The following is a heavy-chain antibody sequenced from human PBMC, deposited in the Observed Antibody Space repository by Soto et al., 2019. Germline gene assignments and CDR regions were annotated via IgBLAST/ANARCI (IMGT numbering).Heavy chain of an antibody. CDR3: ARESWQVVATIVVGSGLSVYGMDV. CDR2: TSYRSKWYN. CDR1: GDRVSSNSDA. J-gene: IGHJ6*02. Sequence: SQTLSLTCTTSGDRVSSNSDASYWISQSPSRGLEWLGRTSYRSKWYNDYAVSVKSRITINPDTSKKQFSLQLNSVTPEDTAVDYCARESWQVVATIVVGSGLSVYGMDVCSQGTTVTVSS. V-gene: IGHV6-1*01. D-gene: IGHD5-12*01.